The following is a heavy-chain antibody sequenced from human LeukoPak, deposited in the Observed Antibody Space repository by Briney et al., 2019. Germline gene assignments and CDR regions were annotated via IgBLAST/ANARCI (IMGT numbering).Heavy chain of an antibody. Sequence: GASVKVSCKASGYTFTSYAMNWVRQAPGQGLEWMGWINTNTGNPTYAQGFTGRFVFSLDTPVSTAYLQISSLKAEDTAVYYCAKENRERGDYDPYYYYGMDVWGQGTTVTVSS. D-gene: IGHD4-17*01. CDR2: INTNTGNP. CDR3: AKENRERGDYDPYYYYGMDV. V-gene: IGHV7-4-1*02. J-gene: IGHJ6*02. CDR1: GYTFTSYA.